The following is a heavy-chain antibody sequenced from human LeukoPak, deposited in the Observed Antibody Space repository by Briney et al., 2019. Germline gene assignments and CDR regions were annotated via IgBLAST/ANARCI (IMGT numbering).Heavy chain of an antibody. CDR3: ARADYGDYSSWAFDI. CDR2: ISAYNGNT. Sequence: ASVTVSCKASGYTFTSYGISWVRQAPGQGLEWMGWISAYNGNTNYAQKLQGRVTMTTDTSTSTAYMELRSLRSDDTAVYYCARADYGDYSSWAFDIWGQGTMVTVSS. J-gene: IGHJ3*02. CDR1: GYTFTSYG. D-gene: IGHD4-17*01. V-gene: IGHV1-18*01.